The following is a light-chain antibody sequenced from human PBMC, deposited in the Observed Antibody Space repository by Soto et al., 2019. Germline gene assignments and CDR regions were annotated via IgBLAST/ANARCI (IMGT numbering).Light chain of an antibody. J-gene: IGKJ2*01. CDR1: QIISRW. V-gene: IGKV1-5*03. CDR2: KAS. Sequence: DIQMTQSPSTLSASVGARVTITCRASQIISRWLAWYQQNPGKAPKLLIYKASSLESGVPSRFSGRGSGTYFTLTISSLHTDDFATYYCQQYNSYPYTFGQGTKLEIK. CDR3: QQYNSYPYT.